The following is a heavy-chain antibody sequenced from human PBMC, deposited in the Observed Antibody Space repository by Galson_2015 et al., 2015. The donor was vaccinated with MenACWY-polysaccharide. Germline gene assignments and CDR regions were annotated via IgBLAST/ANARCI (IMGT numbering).Heavy chain of an antibody. D-gene: IGHD5-18*01. Sequence: VKVSCKASGYTFTTYAMTWVRQAPGQGLEWMGWINTNTGNPTYAQGFTGRFVFSLDTSVSTAYLQISSLKAEDTAVYHCERSGYSYGFDDWGQGTLVTVST. CDR2: INTNTGNP. V-gene: IGHV7-4-1*02. CDR1: GYTFTTYA. CDR3: ERSGYSYGFDD. J-gene: IGHJ4*02.